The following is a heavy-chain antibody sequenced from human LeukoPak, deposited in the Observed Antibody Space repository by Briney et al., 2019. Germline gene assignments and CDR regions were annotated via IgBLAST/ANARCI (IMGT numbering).Heavy chain of an antibody. J-gene: IGHJ6*03. V-gene: IGHV4-30-4*08. CDR2: IYYSGST. CDR1: GGSISSGGYY. CDR3: ASEMKGYCSSTSCYTNYYYYMDV. D-gene: IGHD2-2*02. Sequence: SQTLSLTCTVSGGSISSGGYYWSWIRQPPGKGLEWIGYIYYSGSTYYNPSLKSRVTISVDTSKNQFSLKLSSVTAADTAVYYCASEMKGYCSSTSCYTNYYYYMDVWGKGTTVTVSS.